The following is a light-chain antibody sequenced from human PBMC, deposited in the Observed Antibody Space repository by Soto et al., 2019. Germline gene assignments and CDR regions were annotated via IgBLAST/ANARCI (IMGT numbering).Light chain of an antibody. V-gene: IGLV2-11*01. CDR3: CSYAGRSSYV. CDR1: SSDVGGYNY. CDR2: DVS. Sequence: QSVVTQPRSVSGSPGQSVTISCTGTSSDVGGYNYVSWYQQHPGKAPKLMIYDVSKRPSGVPDRFSGSKSGNTASLTISGLQAEDEADYYCCSYAGRSSYVFGTGTKVTVL. J-gene: IGLJ1*01.